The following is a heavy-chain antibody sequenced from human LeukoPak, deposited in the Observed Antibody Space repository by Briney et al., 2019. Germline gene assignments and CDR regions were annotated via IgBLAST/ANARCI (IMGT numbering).Heavy chain of an antibody. CDR2: IYYGGST. CDR3: ARAFYPGYYSYMAV. CDR1: GGSISSYY. V-gene: IGHV4-59*01. Sequence: SETLSLTCTVSGGSISSYYWSWIRQPPGKGLEWIGYIYYGGSTNYNPSLKSRVTISADTSRNQFSLKLSSVTAADSGVYYCARAFYPGYYSYMAVWGKGTTVTVSS. J-gene: IGHJ6*03. D-gene: IGHD3-3*02.